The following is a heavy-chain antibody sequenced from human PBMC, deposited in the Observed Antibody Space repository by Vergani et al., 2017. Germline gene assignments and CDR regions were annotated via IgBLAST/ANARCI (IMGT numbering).Heavy chain of an antibody. V-gene: IGHV4-34*01. J-gene: IGHJ6*03. D-gene: IGHD4-11*01. CDR1: GGSFTSYH. CDR3: ARLNTETNGHLYYYYYMDV. Sequence: QVQLQQWGGGLLKPSETLSLTCVVNGGSFTSYHWTWIRQSPGEGLEWVGDIDQTGRPDYNPSLKSRLTMSVDKSRNQFSLTLHSVTATDTAIYFCARLNTETNGHLYYYYYMDVWGQGTAVTVS. CDR2: IDQTGRP.